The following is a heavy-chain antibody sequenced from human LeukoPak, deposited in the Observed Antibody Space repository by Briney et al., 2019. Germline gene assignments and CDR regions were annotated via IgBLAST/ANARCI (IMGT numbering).Heavy chain of an antibody. Sequence: PSETLSLTCTVSGVSISSSSYHWDWIRQPPGKGLEWIGSIYDSGSTYYSPSLKSRVTISVDTSKNQFSLKLDSVTAADTAVYFRAKRTATGRFDPWGQGTLVTVSP. CDR3: AKRTATGRFDP. D-gene: IGHD1-1*01. CDR1: GVSISSSSYH. J-gene: IGHJ5*02. V-gene: IGHV4-39*01. CDR2: IYDSGST.